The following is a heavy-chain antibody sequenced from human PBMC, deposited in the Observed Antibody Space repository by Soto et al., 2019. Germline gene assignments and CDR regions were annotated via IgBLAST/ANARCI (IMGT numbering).Heavy chain of an antibody. J-gene: IGHJ4*02. CDR3: ARERVGIAARTVPHYFDY. V-gene: IGHV4-30-4*01. CDR1: GGSISSGDYY. Sequence: PSETLSLTCTVSGGSISSGDYYWSWIRQPPGKGLEWIGYIYYSGSTYYNPSLKSRVTISVDTSKNQFSLKLSSVTAADTAVYYCARERVGIAARTVPHYFDYWGQGTLVTAPQ. D-gene: IGHD6-6*01. CDR2: IYYSGST.